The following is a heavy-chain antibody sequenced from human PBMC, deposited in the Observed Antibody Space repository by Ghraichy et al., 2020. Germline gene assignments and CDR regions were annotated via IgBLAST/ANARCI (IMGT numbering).Heavy chain of an antibody. CDR1: GGSISSYY. CDR3: ARGLNSGHYYYYYYLDV. CDR2: IYYNGNT. D-gene: IGHD1-26*01. V-gene: IGHV4-59*01. J-gene: IGHJ6*03. Sequence: SETQSLTCTVSGGSISSYYWNWIRQPPGRGLEWIGYIYYNGNTNYNPSLKSRVTISKDTSNNQFSLRLSSVTAADTAVYYCARGLNSGHYYYYYYLDVWGKGTTVTVSS.